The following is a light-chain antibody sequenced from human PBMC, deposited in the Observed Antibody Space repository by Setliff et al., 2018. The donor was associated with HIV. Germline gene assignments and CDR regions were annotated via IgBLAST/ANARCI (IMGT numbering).Light chain of an antibody. CDR2: DNN. V-gene: IGLV1-51*01. CDR3: GTWDSSLSAVV. Sequence: QSVLTQPPSVSGAPGQRVTISCTGSSSNIGSNYVTWYQQLPGTAPKLLIYDNNKRPSGIPDRFSGSKSGTSVTLGITGLQTGDEADYYCGTWDSSLSAVVFGGGTKVTVL. CDR1: SSNIGSNY. J-gene: IGLJ3*02.